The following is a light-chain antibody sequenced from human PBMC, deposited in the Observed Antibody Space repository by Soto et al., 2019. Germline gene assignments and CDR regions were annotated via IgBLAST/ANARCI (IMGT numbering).Light chain of an antibody. J-gene: IGKJ5*01. Sequence: DVQMAQSPSAMSASVGDRVTIACRASQDISRFVAWFQHKPGRAPERLIYETSNLQPGVPSRFSGSGSGTEFTLAISGLQPEDFATYYCLQNNTYPYTFGQGTRLEIK. CDR2: ETS. CDR3: LQNNTYPYT. CDR1: QDISRF. V-gene: IGKV1-17*03.